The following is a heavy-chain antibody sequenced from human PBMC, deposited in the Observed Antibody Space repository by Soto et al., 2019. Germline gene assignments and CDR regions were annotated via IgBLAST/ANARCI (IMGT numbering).Heavy chain of an antibody. Sequence: PGESLKISCKGSGYSFTSYWISWVRQMPVKGLEWMGRIDPSDSYTNYSPSFQGHVTISADKSISTAYLQWSSLKASDTAMYYCARLQPAAGDNDLTFDYWGQGTLVTVSS. CDR2: IDPSDSYT. V-gene: IGHV5-10-1*01. D-gene: IGHD6-13*01. CDR3: ARLQPAAGDNDLTFDY. J-gene: IGHJ4*02. CDR1: GYSFTSYW.